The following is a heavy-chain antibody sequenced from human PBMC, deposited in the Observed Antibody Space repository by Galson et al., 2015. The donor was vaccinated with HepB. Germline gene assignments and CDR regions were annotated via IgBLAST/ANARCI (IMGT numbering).Heavy chain of an antibody. CDR3: AKAVYPRDYVSGMDV. D-gene: IGHD3-16*01. V-gene: IGHV3-23*01. Sequence: SLRLSCAASGFTFSSYAMSWVRQAPGKGLEWVSAISGSGGSTYYADSVKGRFTISRDNSKNTLYLQMNSLRAEDTAVYYCAKAVYPRDYVSGMDVWGKGTTVTVSS. CDR2: ISGSGGST. CDR1: GFTFSSYA. J-gene: IGHJ6*03.